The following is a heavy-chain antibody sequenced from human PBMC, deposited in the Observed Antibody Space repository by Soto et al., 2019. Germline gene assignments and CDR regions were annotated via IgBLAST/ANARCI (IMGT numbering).Heavy chain of an antibody. CDR2: IYYSGST. CDR3: ARHYDYGDQHFDY. D-gene: IGHD4-17*01. J-gene: IGHJ4*02. CDR1: GGSISSSSYY. V-gene: IGHV4-39*01. Sequence: SETLSLTCTVSGGSISSSSYYWGWIRQPPGKGLEWIGSIYYSGSTYYNPSLKSRVTISVDTSKNQFSLKLSSVTAADTAVYYCARHYDYGDQHFDYWGQGTLVTVSS.